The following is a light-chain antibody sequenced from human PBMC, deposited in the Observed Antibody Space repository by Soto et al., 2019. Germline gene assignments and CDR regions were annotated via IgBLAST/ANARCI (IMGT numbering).Light chain of an antibody. CDR1: QSFSSY. CDR2: DAS. Sequence: EILLTQSPATLSLSPGERATLSCRASQSFSSYLAWYQQKPGQAPRLLIYDASNRATGIPARFSGSGSGTDFTLTNSSLEPEDFAVYYCQQRRNWPPIAFGQGARLEIK. J-gene: IGKJ5*01. CDR3: QQRRNWPPIA. V-gene: IGKV3-11*01.